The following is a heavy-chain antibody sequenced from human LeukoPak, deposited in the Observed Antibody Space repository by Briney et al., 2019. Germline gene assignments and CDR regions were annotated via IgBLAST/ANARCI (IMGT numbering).Heavy chain of an antibody. CDR2: IWYDGSKK. J-gene: IGHJ4*02. V-gene: IGHV3-33*01. D-gene: IGHD3-22*01. CDR1: GFSFSSYG. Sequence: GGSLRLSCAASGFSFSSYGMHWVRQAPGKGLEWVAVIWYDGSKKYYADSVKGHFTISRDNAKNTVYLQMNNLRVEDTALYYCVQCLASSGFQIPGPGRDWGRGTLVTVSS. CDR3: VQCLASSGFQIPGPGRD.